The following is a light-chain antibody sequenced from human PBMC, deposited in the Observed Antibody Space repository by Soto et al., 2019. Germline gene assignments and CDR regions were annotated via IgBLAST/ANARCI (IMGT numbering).Light chain of an antibody. Sequence: DIQMTQSPSTLSASVGDRVTITCRASQSISGSLAWYQQKPGKAPKLLIYEASNLKSGVPSRFSGSGSGTEYTPTISSLQPDYSASSDYQPYNGYWTFGQGTRVEIK. CDR2: EAS. V-gene: IGKV1-5*03. J-gene: IGKJ1*01. CDR3: QPYNGYWT. CDR1: QSISGS.